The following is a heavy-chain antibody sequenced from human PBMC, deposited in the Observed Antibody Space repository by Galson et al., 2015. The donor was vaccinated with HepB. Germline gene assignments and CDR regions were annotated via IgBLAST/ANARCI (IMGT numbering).Heavy chain of an antibody. Sequence: SLRLSCAASGFTFSSYSMNWVRQAPGKGLEWVSSISSSSSYIYYADSVKGRFTISRDNAKNSLYLQMNSLRAEDTAVYYCARTRGWFGSRDWFDPWGQGTLVTVSS. CDR2: ISSSSSYI. CDR1: GFTFSSYS. D-gene: IGHD3-10*01. V-gene: IGHV3-21*01. CDR3: ARTRGWFGSRDWFDP. J-gene: IGHJ5*02.